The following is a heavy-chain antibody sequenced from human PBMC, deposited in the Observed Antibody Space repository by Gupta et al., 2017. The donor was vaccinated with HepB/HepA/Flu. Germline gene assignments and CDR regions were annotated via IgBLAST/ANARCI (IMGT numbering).Heavy chain of an antibody. V-gene: IGHV1-18*01. D-gene: IGHD3-22*01. CDR3: AREPHWYESSDYYTNNAFVI. CDR1: GYTFTSYV. Sequence: QVQLVQLGAAVKKPGASVKVFCKASGYTFTSYVISWVRQAPGQGLEWMGWISVYNGNTNYAQKLQGRVSMTTDTSTNTAYMELRSLRSDDTAVYYCAREPHWYESSDYYTNNAFVIWGQGTMVTVSS. J-gene: IGHJ3*02. CDR2: ISVYNGNT.